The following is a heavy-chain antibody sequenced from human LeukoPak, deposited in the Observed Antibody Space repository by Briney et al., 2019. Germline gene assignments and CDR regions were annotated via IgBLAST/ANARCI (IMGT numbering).Heavy chain of an antibody. CDR2: IRPYNGNT. Sequence: GASVKVSCKASGYTFTSYGSSWVRQAPRQGLEWMGLIRPYNGNTKYAQKLQDRVTMTTDTSTRTAYMELRSLRSDDTAVYYCARDQRALLWFGELVDAFDIWGQGTMVTVSS. CDR1: GYTFTSYG. V-gene: IGHV1-18*01. CDR3: ARDQRALLWFGELVDAFDI. D-gene: IGHD3-10*01. J-gene: IGHJ3*02.